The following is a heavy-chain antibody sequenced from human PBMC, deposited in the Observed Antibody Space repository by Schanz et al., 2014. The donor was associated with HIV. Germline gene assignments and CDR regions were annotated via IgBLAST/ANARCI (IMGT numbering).Heavy chain of an antibody. CDR1: GFTFDDYA. Sequence: EVQLVESGGGLVQPGRSLRLSCAASGFTFDDYAMHWVRQAPGKGLEWVSGISWHSVSIGYADSVKGRFTISRDNAKNSLYLQMNSLRAEDTALYYCANSGYCTSGICYTRGTGVDVWGQGTTVTVSS. CDR2: ISWHSVSI. D-gene: IGHD2-8*01. CDR3: ANSGYCTSGICYTRGTGVDV. J-gene: IGHJ6*02. V-gene: IGHV3-9*01.